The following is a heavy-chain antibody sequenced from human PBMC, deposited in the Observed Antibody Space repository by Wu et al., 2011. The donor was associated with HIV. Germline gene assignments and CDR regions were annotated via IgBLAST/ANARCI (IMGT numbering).Heavy chain of an antibody. V-gene: IGHV1-46*01. CDR3: ARDFGGDGDS. D-gene: IGHD2-21*01. CDR2: INPSGGRT. CDR1: GYTFTSYY. Sequence: QVQLVQSGAEVKKPGASVKVSCKASGYTFTSYYMHWVRQAPGQGLEWMGIINPSGGRTTYAQKFQGRVTITADKSTSTAYMELSSLRSEDTAMYYCARDFGGDGDSWGQGTLVTVSS. J-gene: IGHJ4*02.